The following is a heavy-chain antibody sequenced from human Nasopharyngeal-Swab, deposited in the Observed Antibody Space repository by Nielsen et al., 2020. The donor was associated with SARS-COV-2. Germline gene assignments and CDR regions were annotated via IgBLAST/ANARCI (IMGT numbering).Heavy chain of an antibody. J-gene: IGHJ4*02. CDR1: GFTFSSYA. Sequence: GESLKISCAAPGFTFSSYAMNWVRQAPGKGLEWVSYISSSGSTRYYADSVKGRFTISRDNAKNSLYLQMNSLRAEDTAVYYCARDYCSSTSCYDYWGQGTLVTVSS. D-gene: IGHD2-2*01. CDR2: ISSSGSTR. CDR3: ARDYCSSTSCYDY. V-gene: IGHV3-48*03.